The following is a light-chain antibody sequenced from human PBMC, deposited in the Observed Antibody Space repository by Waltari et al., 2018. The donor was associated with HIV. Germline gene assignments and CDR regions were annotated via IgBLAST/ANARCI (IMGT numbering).Light chain of an antibody. CDR3: STWDDSLKDVL. J-gene: IGLJ2*01. Sequence: QSALTQPPSASGSPGQRVTISCSGSSSNVGRNAVYWYQKFPGSAPQLVIYRDNQRPPGVSDRVSGSKSGAAASLAISGLRSEDEADFYCSTWDDSLKDVLFGGGTKLTVL. V-gene: IGLV1-47*01. CDR1: SSNVGRNA. CDR2: RDN.